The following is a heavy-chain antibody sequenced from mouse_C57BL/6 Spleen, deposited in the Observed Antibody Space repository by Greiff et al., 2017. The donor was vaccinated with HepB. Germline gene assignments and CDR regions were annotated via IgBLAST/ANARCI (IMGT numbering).Heavy chain of an antibody. Sequence: QVQLQQSGAELARPGASVKMSCKASGYTFTSYTMHWVKQRPGQGLEWIGYINPSSGYTKYNQKFKDKATLTADKSSSTAYMQLSSLTSEDSAVYYCARGDYYGVMDYWGQGTSVTVSS. CDR3: ARGDYYGVMDY. CDR2: INPSSGYT. V-gene: IGHV1-4*01. D-gene: IGHD1-1*01. J-gene: IGHJ4*01. CDR1: GYTFTSYT.